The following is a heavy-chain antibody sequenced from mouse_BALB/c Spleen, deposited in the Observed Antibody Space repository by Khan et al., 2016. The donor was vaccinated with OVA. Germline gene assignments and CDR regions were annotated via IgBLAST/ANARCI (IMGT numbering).Heavy chain of an antibody. CDR3: ARAGTISTVVVTDFDF. Sequence: EVQLQESGPGLVKPSQSLSLTCTVTGYSITSDYAWNWIRQFPGNRLEWMGYLKYSGITSYNPSLKSRIFITRDTTQNQFFLQFNSGTTEDTATYYCARAGTISTVVVTDFDFWGQGTTLTVSS. CDR2: LKYSGIT. CDR1: GYSITSDYA. V-gene: IGHV3-2*02. J-gene: IGHJ2*01. D-gene: IGHD1-1*01.